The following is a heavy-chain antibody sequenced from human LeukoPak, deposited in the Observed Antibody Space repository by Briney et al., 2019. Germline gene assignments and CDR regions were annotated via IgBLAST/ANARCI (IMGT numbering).Heavy chain of an antibody. CDR2: FDPEDGET. V-gene: IGHV1-24*01. J-gene: IGHJ3*01. D-gene: IGHD3-16*01. CDR3: AIGQGVITWGGADVYDV. Sequence: GASVKVSCKVSGYTLTELSMHWVRQAPGKGLEWMGGFDPEDGETIYAQKFQGRVTMTEDTSTDTAYMELSSLRSEDTATYYCAIGQGVITWGGADVYDVWGQGTTVIVSS. CDR1: GYTLTELS.